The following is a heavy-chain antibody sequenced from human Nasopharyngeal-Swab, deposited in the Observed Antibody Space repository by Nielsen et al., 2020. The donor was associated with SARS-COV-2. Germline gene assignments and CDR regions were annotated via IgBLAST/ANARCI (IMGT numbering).Heavy chain of an antibody. Sequence: GESLKISCAASGFTFSSYSMNWVRQAPGKGLEWVSYISSSSSTIYYADSVKGRFTISRDNAKNSLYLQMNSLRAEDTAVYYCAKDLNYYGSGNRGFDPWGQGTLVTVSS. CDR1: GFTFSSYS. CDR2: ISSSSSTI. CDR3: AKDLNYYGSGNRGFDP. J-gene: IGHJ5*02. V-gene: IGHV3-48*01. D-gene: IGHD3-10*01.